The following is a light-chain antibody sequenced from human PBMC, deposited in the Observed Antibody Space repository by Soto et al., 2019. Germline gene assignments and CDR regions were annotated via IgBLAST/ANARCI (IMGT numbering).Light chain of an antibody. V-gene: IGKV3-15*01. J-gene: IGKJ5*01. CDR3: QQFHNWPPIT. CDR1: QSVSSN. Sequence: EIVMTQSPATLSVSPGERATLSCRASQSVSSNLAWYQHKPGQAPRLLVYGASTRASGIPDRFSGSGSGTEFTLSISSLQSEDFAVYYCQQFHNWPPITFGQGTRLENK. CDR2: GAS.